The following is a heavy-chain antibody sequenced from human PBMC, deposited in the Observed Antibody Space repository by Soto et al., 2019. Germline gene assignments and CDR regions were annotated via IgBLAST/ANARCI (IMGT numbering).Heavy chain of an antibody. V-gene: IGHV3-23*01. J-gene: IGHJ4*02. CDR2: ISGSGGST. CDR3: AKGGWQGAGYFDY. Sequence: EVQLLESGGGLVQPGGSLRLSCAASGFTFSSYAMSWVRQAPGKGLEGVSAISGSGGSTYYADSVKGRFTISRDNSKNTLYLQMNSLRAEDTAVYYGAKGGWQGAGYFDYWGQGTLVTVSS. CDR1: GFTFSSYA. D-gene: IGHD3-10*01.